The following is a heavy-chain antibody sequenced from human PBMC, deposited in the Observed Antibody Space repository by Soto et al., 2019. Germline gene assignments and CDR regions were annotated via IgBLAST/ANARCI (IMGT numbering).Heavy chain of an antibody. CDR2: ISWNGDAT. D-gene: IGHD3-10*01. J-gene: IGHJ4*02. Sequence: EVQLVESGGALVQPGGSLRLSCTASGFTFDDYAIHWVRQAPGKGLEWISGISWNGDATGYADSVKGRFTISRDNAKNSLHLQMNSLRTEDTAMYFCANLPLYGSGFDCWGQGTLVTVAS. CDR3: ANLPLYGSGFDC. V-gene: IGHV3-9*01. CDR1: GFTFDDYA.